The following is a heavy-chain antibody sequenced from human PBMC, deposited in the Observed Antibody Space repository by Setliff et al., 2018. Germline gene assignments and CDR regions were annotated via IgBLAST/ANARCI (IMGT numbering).Heavy chain of an antibody. V-gene: IGHV3-23*01. CDR1: GFTFSNYA. J-gene: IGHJ4*02. D-gene: IGHD2-8*02. CDR3: VKGTLPYCTGPTCYPLDH. Sequence: GASLKISCATSGFTFSNYAMGWVRQAPGKGLEWVSVITSSGRDTYYTDSVKGRFTISRDNSDNTLYLQMNSLRDADTAIYYCVKGTLPYCTGPTCYPLDHWGQGTLVTVSS. CDR2: ITSSGRDT.